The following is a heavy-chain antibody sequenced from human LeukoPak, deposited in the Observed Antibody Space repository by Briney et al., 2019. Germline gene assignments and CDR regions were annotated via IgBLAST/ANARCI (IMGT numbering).Heavy chain of an antibody. V-gene: IGHV3-9*03. CDR1: GFTFDDYA. CDR2: ISWNSARI. J-gene: IGHJ4*02. Sequence: GGSLRLSCAVSGFTFDDYAMHWVRQAPGKGLGWVSSISWNSARIAYADSVKGRFSISRDNARNSLYLQMNSLRSEDMAFYYCAKDIRGYYDDSGYINFWGQGTLVIVSS. D-gene: IGHD3-22*01. CDR3: AKDIRGYYDDSGYINF.